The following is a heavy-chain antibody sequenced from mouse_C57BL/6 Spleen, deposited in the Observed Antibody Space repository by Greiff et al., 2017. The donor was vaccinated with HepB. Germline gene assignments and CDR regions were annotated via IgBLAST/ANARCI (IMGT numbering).Heavy chain of an antibody. CDR2: INPSSGYT. CDR3: ARRSGSSFYYFDY. J-gene: IGHJ2*01. Sequence: LVESGAELARPGASVKMSCKASGYTFTSYTMHWVKQRPGQGLEWIGYINPSSGYTKYNQKFKDKATLTADKSSSTAYMQLSSLTSEDSAVYYCARRSGSSFYYFDYWGQGTTLTVSS. D-gene: IGHD1-1*01. V-gene: IGHV1-4*01. CDR1: GYTFTSYT.